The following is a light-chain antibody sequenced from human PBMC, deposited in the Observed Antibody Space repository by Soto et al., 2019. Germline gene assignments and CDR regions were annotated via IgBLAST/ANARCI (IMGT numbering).Light chain of an antibody. CDR1: QSVSSY. J-gene: IGKJ3*01. Sequence: EIVLTQSPATLSLSPGERATLSCRASQSVSSYLAWYQQKPGQDPRLLIYDASNRATGIPARFSGSGSGTDFTLTISSLEPEDFAVYYCQQRSNWPVFTFGPGTKVDIK. V-gene: IGKV3-11*01. CDR2: DAS. CDR3: QQRSNWPVFT.